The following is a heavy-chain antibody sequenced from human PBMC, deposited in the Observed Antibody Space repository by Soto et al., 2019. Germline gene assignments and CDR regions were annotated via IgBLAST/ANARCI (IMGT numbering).Heavy chain of an antibody. V-gene: IGHV6-1*01. CDR2: TYYRSRWYN. Sequence: LSQTLSLTCVISGDSVSSNSAAWNWIRQSPSRGLEWLGRTYYRSRWYNDYAVSVRSRITVNADTSKNQFSLHLNSVPPEDTAVYYCAGTCALHWYYMDVWDKGTTVTVSS. D-gene: IGHD1-7*01. J-gene: IGHJ6*03. CDR1: GDSVSSNSAA. CDR3: AGTCALHWYYMDV.